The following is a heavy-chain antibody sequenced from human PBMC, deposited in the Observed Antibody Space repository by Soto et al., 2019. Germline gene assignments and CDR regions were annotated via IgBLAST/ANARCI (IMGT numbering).Heavy chain of an antibody. J-gene: IGHJ6*03. V-gene: IGHV4-34*01. Sequence: SETLSLTCAVYGGSFSGYYWSWIRQPPGKGLEWIGEINHSGSTNYNPSLKSRVTISVDTSKNQFSLKLSSVTAADTAVYYCAREWSSTMVRGVIMGRYMDVWGKGTTVTVSS. CDR1: GGSFSGYY. CDR3: AREWSSTMVRGVIMGRYMDV. D-gene: IGHD3-10*01. CDR2: INHSGST.